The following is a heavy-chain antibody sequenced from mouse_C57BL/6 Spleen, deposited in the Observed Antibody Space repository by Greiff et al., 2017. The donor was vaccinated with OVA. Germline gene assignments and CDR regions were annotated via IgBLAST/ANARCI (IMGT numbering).Heavy chain of an antibody. CDR2: ISSGGSYT. CDR3: ARPRITTVVPFDY. Sequence: EVKLVESGGDLVKPGGSLKLSCAASGFTFSSYGMSWVRQTPDKRLEWVATISSGGSYTYYPDSVKGRFTISRDNAKNTLYLQMSSLKSEDTAMDYCARPRITTVVPFDYWGQGTTLTVSS. J-gene: IGHJ2*01. D-gene: IGHD1-1*01. CDR1: GFTFSSYG. V-gene: IGHV5-6*01.